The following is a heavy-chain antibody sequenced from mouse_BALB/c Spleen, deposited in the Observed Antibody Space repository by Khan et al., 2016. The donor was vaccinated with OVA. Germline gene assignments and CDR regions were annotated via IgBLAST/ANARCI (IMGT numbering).Heavy chain of an antibody. V-gene: IGHV1S136*01. CDR3: APVGTYYVSFAY. Sequence: EVQLQQSGPELVKPGASVKMSCKASGYTFTSYVMHWVKQKPGQGLEWIGYIYPFNGDTKYNEKFKDKATLTSDKSSSTASMELSRLPSEVSAVFCCAPVGTYYVSFAYWGQGTLVTVSA. CDR1: GYTFTSYV. D-gene: IGHD1-1*01. CDR2: IYPFNGDT. J-gene: IGHJ3*01.